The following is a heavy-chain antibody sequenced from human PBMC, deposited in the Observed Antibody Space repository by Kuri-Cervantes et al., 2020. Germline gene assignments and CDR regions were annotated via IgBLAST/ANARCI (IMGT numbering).Heavy chain of an antibody. J-gene: IGHJ5*02. CDR3: TRVRYGDYVP. D-gene: IGHD4-17*01. CDR2: ISVDNGNR. CDR1: GDTFTNYG. V-gene: IGHV1-18*01. Sequence: ASVKVSCKAPGDTFTNYGISWVRQAPGQGLEWMGWISVDNGNRNYAQKFQGRITMTTDTSTRTAYMEMRSLRSDDTAVYYCTRVRYGDYVPWGQGTLVTVSS.